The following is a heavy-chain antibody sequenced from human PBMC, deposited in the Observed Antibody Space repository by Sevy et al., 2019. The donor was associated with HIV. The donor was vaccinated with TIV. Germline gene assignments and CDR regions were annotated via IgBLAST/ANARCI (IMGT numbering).Heavy chain of an antibody. J-gene: IGHJ6*02. Sequence: ASVKVSCKVSGYTLTELSMHWVRQAPGKGLEWMGGFDPEHVEATYAQRFQGRVTMTEDTSTDTAYMELSSLRSDDTAMYYCATVDILTGGGYYGLDVWGQGTTVTVSS. CDR3: ATVDILTGGGYYGLDV. D-gene: IGHD3-9*01. V-gene: IGHV1-24*01. CDR1: GYTLTELS. CDR2: FDPEHVEA.